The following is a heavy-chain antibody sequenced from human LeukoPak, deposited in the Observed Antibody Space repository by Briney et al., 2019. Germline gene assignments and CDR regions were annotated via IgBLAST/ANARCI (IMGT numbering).Heavy chain of an antibody. CDR1: GFTFSSYG. CDR3: AKDPYYSSGWYYFDY. J-gene: IGHJ4*02. D-gene: IGHD6-19*01. V-gene: IGHV3-30*18. CDR2: ISYDGSNK. Sequence: PGGSLRLSCAASGFTFSSYGMHWVRQAPGKGLEWVAVISYDGSNKYYADSVEGRFTISRDNSKNTLYLQMNSLRAEDTAVYYCAKDPYYSSGWYYFDYWGQGTLVTVSS.